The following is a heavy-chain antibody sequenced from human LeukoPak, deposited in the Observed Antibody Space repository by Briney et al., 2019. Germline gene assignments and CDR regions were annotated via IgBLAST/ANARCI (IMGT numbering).Heavy chain of an antibody. CDR1: VGTCSSYA. V-gene: IGHV1-69*04. D-gene: IGHD3-16*02. CDR2: IIPILGIA. Sequence: GASVKVSCKASVGTCSSYAISWVRKAPGQGLGWMGRIIPILGIATYAQKFQGRVTITADKSTRKAYMEVSSLRSEDTAVYYCARDAPARMIPFGGVISWGQGTLVTVSS. J-gene: IGHJ5*02. CDR3: ARDAPARMIPFGGVIS.